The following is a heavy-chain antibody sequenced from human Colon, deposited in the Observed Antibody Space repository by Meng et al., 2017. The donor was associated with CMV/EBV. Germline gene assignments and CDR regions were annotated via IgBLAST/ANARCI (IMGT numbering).Heavy chain of an antibody. V-gene: IGHV3-72*01. CDR3: ARVWRGRWFAP. D-gene: IGHD2-21*01. CDR2: IRNKANSYTT. J-gene: IGHJ5*02. Sequence: CAASGFSFTDHYMDWVSLAPGKGLEWVGRIRNKANSYTTEYAASVKGRFTILRDDSKNSVYLQMNSLKTEDTAVYYCARVWRGRWFAPWGQGTLVTVSS. CDR1: GFSFTDHY.